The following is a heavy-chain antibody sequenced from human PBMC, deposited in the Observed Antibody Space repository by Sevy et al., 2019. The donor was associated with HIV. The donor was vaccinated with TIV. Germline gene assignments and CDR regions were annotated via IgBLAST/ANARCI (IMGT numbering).Heavy chain of an antibody. CDR1: GDSVSSNSAA. J-gene: IGHJ4*02. D-gene: IGHD6-13*01. Sequence: QSQTLSLTCAISGDSVSSNSAAWNWIRQSPSRGLEWLGRTYYRSKWYNDYAVSVKSRITINPDTSKNQFSLQLNSVTPEYTAVYYCAEEAGIAAAGPFDYWGQGTLVTVSS. CDR3: AEEAGIAAAGPFDY. CDR2: TYYRSKWYN. V-gene: IGHV6-1*01.